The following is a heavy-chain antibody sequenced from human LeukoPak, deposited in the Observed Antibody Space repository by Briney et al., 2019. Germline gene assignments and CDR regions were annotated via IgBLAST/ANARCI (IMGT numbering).Heavy chain of an antibody. CDR3: AKDKYDFHDAFDI. Sequence: GGSLRLSWAASGFTFSSYAVSWVRQAPGKGLEWVSAISGSGGSTYYADSVKGRFTISRDNSKNTLYMQMNSLRAEDTAVYYCAKDKYDFHDAFDIWGQGTMVTVSS. J-gene: IGHJ3*02. CDR2: ISGSGGST. V-gene: IGHV3-23*01. D-gene: IGHD3-3*01. CDR1: GFTFSSYA.